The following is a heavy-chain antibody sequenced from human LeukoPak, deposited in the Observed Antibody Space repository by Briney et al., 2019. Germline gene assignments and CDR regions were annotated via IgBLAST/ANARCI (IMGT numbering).Heavy chain of an antibody. J-gene: IGHJ5*02. CDR2: ISGSGGST. CDR3: AKVGPGDSVWGSQDPDPNWFDP. V-gene: IGHV3-23*01. CDR1: GFTFSSYA. Sequence: SGGSLRLSCAASGFTFSSYAMSWVRQAPGKGLEWVSAISGSGGSTYYADSVKGRFTISRDNSKNTLYLQMNSLRAEDTAVYYCAKVGPGDSVWGSQDPDPNWFDPWGQGTLVTVSS. D-gene: IGHD3-16*01.